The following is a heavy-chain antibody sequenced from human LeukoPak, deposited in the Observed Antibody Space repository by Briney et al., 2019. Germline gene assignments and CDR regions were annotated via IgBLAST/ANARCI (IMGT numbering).Heavy chain of an antibody. Sequence: SVTVSCKASVGTFRRYAISWVRQARGQGLEWMGGIIPIFGTANYAQKFQGRVTITTDESTRTAYTELSSMRSEDTGVYYCARNSYDFWSGPVGYYYYYMDVWGKGTTVTVSS. CDR3: ARNSYDFWSGPVGYYYYYMDV. CDR1: VGTFRRYA. V-gene: IGHV1-69*05. CDR2: IIPIFGTA. D-gene: IGHD3-3*01. J-gene: IGHJ6*03.